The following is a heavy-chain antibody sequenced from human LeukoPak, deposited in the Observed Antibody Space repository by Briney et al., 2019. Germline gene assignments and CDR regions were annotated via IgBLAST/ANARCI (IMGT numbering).Heavy chain of an antibody. Sequence: GGSLRLSCAASGFTFSSYWMSWVRQAPGKGLEWVANIKQDGSEKYYVDSVKGRFTISRDNAKNSLYLQMNSLRAEDTAVYYCARDRRCGGDCYPSYYYYMDVWGKGTTVTVSS. V-gene: IGHV3-7*01. D-gene: IGHD2-21*02. CDR3: ARDRRCGGDCYPSYYYYMDV. CDR2: IKQDGSEK. CDR1: GFTFSSYW. J-gene: IGHJ6*03.